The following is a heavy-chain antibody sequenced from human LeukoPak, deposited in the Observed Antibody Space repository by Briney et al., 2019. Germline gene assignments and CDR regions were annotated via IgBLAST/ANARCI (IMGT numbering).Heavy chain of an antibody. CDR2: ISYDGSNK. CDR1: GFTFSSYG. V-gene: IGHV3-30*18. J-gene: IGHJ4*02. Sequence: RGSLRLSCAASGFTFSSYGMHWVRQAPGKGLEWVAVISYDGSNKYYADSVKGRFTISRDNSKNTLYLQMNSLRAEDTAVYYCAKAVGIVGATYYFDYWGQGTLVTVSS. D-gene: IGHD1-26*01. CDR3: AKAVGIVGATYYFDY.